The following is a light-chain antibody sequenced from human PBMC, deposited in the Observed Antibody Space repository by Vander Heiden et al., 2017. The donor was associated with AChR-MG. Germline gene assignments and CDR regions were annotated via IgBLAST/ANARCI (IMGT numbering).Light chain of an antibody. V-gene: IGKV1-5*03. Sequence: DIQMTQSPSTLSASVGDRVTVTCRASQTISNWLAWYQQKPGKAPKLLIYKASTLESGVPSRFSGSGSGKEFTLAISSLQPDDFATYYCQQYKSYPLTFGGGTKVEIK. CDR3: QQYKSYPLT. CDR2: KAS. CDR1: QTISNW. J-gene: IGKJ4*01.